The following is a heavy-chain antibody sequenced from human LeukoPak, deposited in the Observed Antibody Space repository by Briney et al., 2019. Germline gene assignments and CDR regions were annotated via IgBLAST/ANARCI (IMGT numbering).Heavy chain of an antibody. CDR3: ARGRSIDY. D-gene: IGHD2-15*01. V-gene: IGHV3-7*01. Sequence: GGSPRLSCGASGFKFRTYWMTWVRQAPGRGLEWVANMNHLGSERYYVDSVKGRFTISRDNAKNSLYLQMNSLRAEDTAVYYCARGRSIDYWGQGTLVTVSS. CDR1: GFKFRTYW. CDR2: MNHLGSER. J-gene: IGHJ4*02.